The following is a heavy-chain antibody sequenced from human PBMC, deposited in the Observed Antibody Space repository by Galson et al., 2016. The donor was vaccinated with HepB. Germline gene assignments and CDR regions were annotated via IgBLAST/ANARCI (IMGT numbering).Heavy chain of an antibody. CDR2: IHPGDSGT. V-gene: IGHV5-51*03. CDR1: GYGFGSYW. D-gene: IGHD5-24*01. J-gene: IGHJ4*02. CDR3: ARLADPSYNPRMPTIESHFCDY. Sequence: QSGAEVKKPGESLKISCKDSGYGFGSYWIAWVRQMPGKGLEWMGIIHPGDSGTRYSPSFLGQVTFSADKSSRTAYLQWSSVKASDTAMYYCARLADPSYNPRMPTIESHFCDYWGQGTLVTVSS.